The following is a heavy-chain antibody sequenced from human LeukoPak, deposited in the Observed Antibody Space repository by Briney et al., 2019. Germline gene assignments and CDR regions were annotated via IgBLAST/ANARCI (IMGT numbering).Heavy chain of an antibody. V-gene: IGHV4-59*01. CDR3: AKGAPGWLHRNDAFDI. Sequence: RPSETLSLTCTVSGGSISSYYWSWIRQPPGKGLEWIGYIYYSGSTNHNPSLKSRVPISVDTSKNQFSLKLSSVTAADTAVYYCAKGAPGWLHRNDAFDIWGQGTMVTDSS. D-gene: IGHD5-24*01. CDR1: GGSISSYY. CDR2: IYYSGST. J-gene: IGHJ3*02.